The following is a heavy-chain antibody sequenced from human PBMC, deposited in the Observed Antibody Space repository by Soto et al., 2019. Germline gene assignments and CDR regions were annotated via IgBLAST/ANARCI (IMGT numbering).Heavy chain of an antibody. J-gene: IGHJ3*02. CDR1: GYSFTNYW. Sequence: PGESLKISCKGSGYSFTNYWIGWVRQMPGKGLEWMGIIYPYNSDSTYSPSFQGQVTFSADKSISTAYLQWSSLKASDTAMYYCARIKRSYNAFDIWGQGTMVTVSS. V-gene: IGHV5-51*01. CDR2: IYPYNSDS. D-gene: IGHD1-26*01. CDR3: ARIKRSYNAFDI.